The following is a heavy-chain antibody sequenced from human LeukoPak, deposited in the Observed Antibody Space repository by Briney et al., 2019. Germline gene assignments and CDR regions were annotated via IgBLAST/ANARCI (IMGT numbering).Heavy chain of an antibody. CDR1: GGSISSYY. V-gene: IGHV4-59*01. CDR2: IYYSGST. D-gene: IGHD1-26*01. CDR3: ARDNLDVGATLDWFDP. Sequence: SETLSLTCTVSGGSISSYYWSWIRQPPGKGLEWIGYIYYSGSTNYNPSLKSRVTISVDTSKNQFSLKLSSVTAADTAVYYCARDNLDVGATLDWFDPWGQGTLVTVSS. J-gene: IGHJ5*02.